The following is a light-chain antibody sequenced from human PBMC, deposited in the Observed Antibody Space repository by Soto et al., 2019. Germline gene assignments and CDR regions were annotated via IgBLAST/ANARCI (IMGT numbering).Light chain of an antibody. J-gene: IGLJ2*01. CDR2: EVS. V-gene: IGLV2-8*01. CDR1: SSDVGGYNY. CDR3: SSYAGSNNLV. Sequence: QSALTQPPSASGSPGQSVTISCTGTSSDVGGYNYVSWYQQHPGKAPKLMIYEVSKRPSGVPDLFSGSKSGNTASLTVSGRQAEDEADYYCSSYAGSNNLVFGGGTKLTVL.